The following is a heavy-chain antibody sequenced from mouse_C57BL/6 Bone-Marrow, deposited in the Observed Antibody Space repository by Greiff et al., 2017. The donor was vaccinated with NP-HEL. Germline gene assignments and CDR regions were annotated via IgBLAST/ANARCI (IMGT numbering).Heavy chain of an antibody. Sequence: VQLQQSGAVLARPGASVKMSCKASGYTFTSYTMHWVNQRPGQGLEWIGYINPSSGYTKYNQKFKDKATLTADKSSSTAYMQLSSLTSEDSAVYYCASPYYGTPFDYWGQGTTLTVSS. CDR1: GYTFTSYT. J-gene: IGHJ2*01. CDR2: INPSSGYT. CDR3: ASPYYGTPFDY. D-gene: IGHD1-1*01. V-gene: IGHV1-4*01.